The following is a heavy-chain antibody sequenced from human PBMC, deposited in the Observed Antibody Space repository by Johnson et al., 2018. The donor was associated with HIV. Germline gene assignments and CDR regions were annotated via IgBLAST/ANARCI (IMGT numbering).Heavy chain of an antibody. CDR1: GFTFDDYA. CDR3: VKGIGVLPDAFDI. J-gene: IGHJ3*02. Sequence: VQLVESGGGLVQPGRSLRLSCAASGFTFDDYAMHWVRQAPGKGLEWVSGISWNSDTIGYADSVKGRFTISRDNARNSLYVQMNSLRAEDTALYYCVKGIGVLPDAFDIWGQGTMVTVSS. D-gene: IGHD3-10*01. CDR2: ISWNSDTI. V-gene: IGHV3-9*01.